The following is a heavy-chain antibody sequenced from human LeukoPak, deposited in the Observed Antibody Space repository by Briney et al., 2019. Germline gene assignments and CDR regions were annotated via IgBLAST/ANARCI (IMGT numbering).Heavy chain of an antibody. J-gene: IGHJ4*02. CDR2: IYTGGTT. V-gene: IGHV3-66*02. CDR3: ARDKLGSGYSSDFDS. Sequence: GGSLRLSCAASGFSVSSNYTNWVRQAPGEGLEWVSAIYTGGTTYYADSVKGRFTISRDNSKNTLYLQMNSLRAEDTAVYYCARDKLGSGYSSDFDSWGQGTLVTVSS. D-gene: IGHD6-19*01. CDR1: GFSVSSNY.